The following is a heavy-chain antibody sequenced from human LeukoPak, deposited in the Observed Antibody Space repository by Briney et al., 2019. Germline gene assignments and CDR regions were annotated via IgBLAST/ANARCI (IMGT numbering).Heavy chain of an antibody. D-gene: IGHD5-12*01. J-gene: IGHJ4*02. V-gene: IGHV1-69*05. CDR2: IIPIFGTA. Sequence: SVKVSCKASGGTFSSYAISWVRQAPGQGLEWMGGIIPIFGTANYAQKFQGRVTITTDESTSTAYMELSSLRSEDTAVYYCAKHSGYDPTNHFDYWGQGTLVTVSS. CDR1: GGTFSSYA. CDR3: AKHSGYDPTNHFDY.